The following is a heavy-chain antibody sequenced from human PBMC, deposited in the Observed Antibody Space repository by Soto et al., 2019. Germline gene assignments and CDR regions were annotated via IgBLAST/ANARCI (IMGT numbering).Heavy chain of an antibody. Sequence: QVQLVESGGGVVQPGRSLRLSCAASGFTFSAFGIHWVRQAPGKGLEWVAVISSDGSRSYYVDSVKGRFTISSDNSKNTLYLQMNSLRAEDTAVYYCASHSSGWYEGNLDYWGQGTPVTVSS. CDR2: ISSDGSRS. V-gene: IGHV3-30*03. D-gene: IGHD6-19*01. CDR1: GFTFSAFG. CDR3: ASHSSGWYEGNLDY. J-gene: IGHJ4*02.